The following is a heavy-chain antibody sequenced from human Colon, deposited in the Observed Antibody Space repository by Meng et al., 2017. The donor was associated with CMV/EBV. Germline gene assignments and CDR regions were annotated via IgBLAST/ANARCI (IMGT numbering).Heavy chain of an antibody. V-gene: IGHV2-5*01. D-gene: IGHD3-3*01. CDR1: GFSLNTSTVA. J-gene: IGHJ5*02. CDR3: AHRRTIFGGFDP. Sequence: TFSGFSLNTSTVAVGGFRQPPGKALEGLALFYWNDDQRYSPSLRNRLTITKGTSKNQLVLTMTNMDPVDTATYFCAHRRTIFGGFDPWGQGSLVTVSS. CDR2: FYWNDDQ.